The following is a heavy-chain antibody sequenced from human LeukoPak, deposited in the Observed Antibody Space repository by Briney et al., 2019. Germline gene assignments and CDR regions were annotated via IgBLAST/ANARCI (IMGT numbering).Heavy chain of an antibody. CDR2: MNPNSGNT. CDR1: GYTFTSYD. D-gene: IGHD3-16*01. CDR3: ATPLRTYYDYVWGSPHDAFDI. J-gene: IGHJ3*02. Sequence: ASVKVSCKASGYTFTSYDINWVRQATGQGLEWMGWMNPNSGNTGYAQKFQGRVTMTRNTSISTAYMELSSLSSEDTAVYYCATPLRTYYDYVWGSPHDAFDIWGQGTMVTVSS. V-gene: IGHV1-8*01.